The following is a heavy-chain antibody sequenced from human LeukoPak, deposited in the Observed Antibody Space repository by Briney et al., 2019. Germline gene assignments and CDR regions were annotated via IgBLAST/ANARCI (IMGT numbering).Heavy chain of an antibody. D-gene: IGHD3-3*01. CDR2: ISAYNGNT. Sequence: ASVKVSCKASGYTFTSYGISLVRQAPGQGLEWMGWISAYNGNTNYAQKLQGRVTMTTDTSTSTAYMELRSLRSDDTAVYYCARDQAIFGVVQDDYWGQGTLVTVSS. J-gene: IGHJ4*02. V-gene: IGHV1-18*01. CDR1: GYTFTSYG. CDR3: ARDQAIFGVVQDDY.